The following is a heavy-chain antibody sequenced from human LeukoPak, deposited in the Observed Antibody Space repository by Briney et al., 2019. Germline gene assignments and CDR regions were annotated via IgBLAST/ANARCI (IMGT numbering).Heavy chain of an antibody. CDR2: ISGSGGST. CDR3: AGGSGSYHPLYYYYMDV. D-gene: IGHD3-10*01. Sequence: GGSLRLSCAASGFTFSSYAMSWVRQAPGEGLEWVSAISGSGGSTYYADSVKGRFTISRDNSKNTLYLQMNSLRAEDTAVYYCAGGSGSYHPLYYYYMDVWGKGTTVTVSS. CDR1: GFTFSSYA. J-gene: IGHJ6*03. V-gene: IGHV3-23*01.